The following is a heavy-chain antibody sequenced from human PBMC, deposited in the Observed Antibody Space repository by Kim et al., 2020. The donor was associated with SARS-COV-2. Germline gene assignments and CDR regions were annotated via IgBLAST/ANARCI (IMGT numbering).Heavy chain of an antibody. CDR2: INPSGGST. CDR3: ASLGRWGNDDY. CDR1: GYTFTSYY. J-gene: IGHJ4*02. Sequence: ASVTVSCKASGYTFTSYYMHWVRQAPGQGLEWMGIINPSGGSTSYAQKFQGRVTMTRDTSTSTVYMELSSLRSEDTAVYYCASLGRWGNDDYWGQGTLVTVSS. D-gene: IGHD7-27*01. V-gene: IGHV1-46*01.